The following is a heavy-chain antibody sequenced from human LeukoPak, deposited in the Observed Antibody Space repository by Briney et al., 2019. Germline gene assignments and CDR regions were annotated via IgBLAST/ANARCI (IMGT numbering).Heavy chain of an antibody. J-gene: IGHJ4*02. CDR2: IYYSGST. V-gene: IGHV4-59*01. CDR1: GGSISSYY. Sequence: KPSETLSLTCTVSGGSISSYYWSWIRQPPGKGLEWIGYIYYSGSTNYNPSLKSRVTISVDTSKNQFSLKLSSVTAADTAVYYCARGNVRSGLDYWGQGTLVTVSS. D-gene: IGHD3-10*01. CDR3: ARGNVRSGLDY.